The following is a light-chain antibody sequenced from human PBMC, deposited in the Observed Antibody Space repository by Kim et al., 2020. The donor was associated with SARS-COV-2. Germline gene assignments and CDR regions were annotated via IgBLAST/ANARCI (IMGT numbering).Light chain of an antibody. J-gene: IGKJ1*01. CDR1: QSVSSSY. V-gene: IGKV3-20*01. CDR3: HQYGSSPLT. CDR2: GAS. Sequence: SPGERATLSCRASQSVSSSYLAWYQQKPGQAPRLLIYGASSRATGIPDRFSGSGSGTDFTLTISRLEPEDFAVYYCHQYGSSPLTFGQGTKVDIK.